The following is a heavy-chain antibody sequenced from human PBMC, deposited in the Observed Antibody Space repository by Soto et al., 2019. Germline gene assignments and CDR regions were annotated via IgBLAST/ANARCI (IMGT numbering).Heavy chain of an antibody. J-gene: IGHJ4*02. CDR2: IYYNGNT. Sequence: SETLSLTCTVSGGSINNNYWSWIRQPPGKGLEWIGYIYYNGNTNYNPSLKSRVTMSVDTSKNQFSLKLSSVNAADPAVYYCARGGWYLTYWGQGTPVTVSS. D-gene: IGHD6-19*01. CDR3: ARGGWYLTY. CDR1: GGSINNNY. V-gene: IGHV4-59*01.